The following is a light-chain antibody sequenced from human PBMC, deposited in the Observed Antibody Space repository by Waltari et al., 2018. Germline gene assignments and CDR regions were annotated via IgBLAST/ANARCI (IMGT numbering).Light chain of an antibody. CDR3: QQYHSSPS. V-gene: IGKV4-1*01. CDR2: WAS. J-gene: IGKJ5*01. CDR1: QSVLYTANNKNY. Sequence: DIVMTQSPDSLAVSLGERATINCKSRQSVLYTANNKNYLAWYQQKPGQPPKLLIYWASTRVSGVPDRFSGSGSGTDFTLTISSLQAEDVAVYHCQQYHSSPSFGQGTRLEIK.